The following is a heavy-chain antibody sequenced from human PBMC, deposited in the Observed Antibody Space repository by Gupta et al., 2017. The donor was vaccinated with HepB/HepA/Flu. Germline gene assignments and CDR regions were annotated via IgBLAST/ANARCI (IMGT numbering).Heavy chain of an antibody. D-gene: IGHD1/OR15-1a*01. J-gene: IGHJ6*03. Sequence: QVQLQESGPGLVKPSETLSLTCTVSGGSISSYYWSWIRQPPGKGLEWIGYIYYSGSTNYNPSLKSRVTISVDTSKNQFSLKLSSVTAADTAVYYCARDAPQRNNYYYYYMDVWGKGTTVTVSS. CDR3: ARDAPQRNNYYYYYMDV. CDR1: GGSISSYY. V-gene: IGHV4-59*01. CDR2: IYYSGST.